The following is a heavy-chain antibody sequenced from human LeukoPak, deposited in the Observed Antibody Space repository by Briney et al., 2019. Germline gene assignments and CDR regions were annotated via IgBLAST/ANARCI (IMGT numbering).Heavy chain of an antibody. Sequence: PLENLSLTCAVYGGSFSGYYWSWLRQPPGKGLEWIGEINHSGSTNYNPSLKSRVTISVDTSKNQFSLKLSSVTAADTAVYYCARGWSYGPPLGLRYWGQGTLVTVSS. V-gene: IGHV4-34*01. CDR1: GGSFSGYY. D-gene: IGHD5-18*01. CDR2: INHSGST. CDR3: ARGWSYGPPLGLRY. J-gene: IGHJ4*02.